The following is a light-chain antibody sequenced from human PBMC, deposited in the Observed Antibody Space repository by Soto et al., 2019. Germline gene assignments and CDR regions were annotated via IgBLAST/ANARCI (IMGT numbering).Light chain of an antibody. CDR1: SSNIGAGYD. Sequence: QAVVTQPASVSGAPGQRVTISCTGSSSNIGAGYDVHWYQQLPGTAPKLLIYGNSNRPSGVPDRFSGSKSGTSASLAITGLQAEDEADYYCQSYDSSLSGRGVFGGGTKLTVL. J-gene: IGLJ2*01. CDR2: GNS. V-gene: IGLV1-40*01. CDR3: QSYDSSLSGRGV.